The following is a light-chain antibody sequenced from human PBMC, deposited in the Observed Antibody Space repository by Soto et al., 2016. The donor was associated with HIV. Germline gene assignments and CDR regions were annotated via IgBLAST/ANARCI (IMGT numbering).Light chain of an antibody. V-gene: IGLV3-21*03. CDR1: NIGSKS. J-gene: IGLJ2*01. Sequence: SYELTQPPSVSVAPGKTARITWWGNNIGSKSVHWCQQKPGQAPVLVVYDDTDRPSGIPERFSGFNSGKTATLTISRVEAGDEADYYCQVWDGSSDHVIFGGGTKLTVL. CDR2: DDT. CDR3: QVWDGSSDHVI.